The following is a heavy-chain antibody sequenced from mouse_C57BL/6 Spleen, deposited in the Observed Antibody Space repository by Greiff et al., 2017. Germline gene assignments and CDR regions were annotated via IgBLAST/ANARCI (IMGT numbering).Heavy chain of an antibody. CDR2: ISDGGSYT. D-gene: IGHD2-4*01. CDR3: ARERHYDYDGYFDV. J-gene: IGHJ1*03. Sequence: EVKLQESGGGLVKPGGSLKLSCAASGFTFSSYAMSWVRQTPEKRLEWVATISDGGSYTYYPDNVKGRFTISRDNAKNNLYLQMSHLKSEDTAMYYCARERHYDYDGYFDVWGTGTTVTVSS. V-gene: IGHV5-4*01. CDR1: GFTFSSYA.